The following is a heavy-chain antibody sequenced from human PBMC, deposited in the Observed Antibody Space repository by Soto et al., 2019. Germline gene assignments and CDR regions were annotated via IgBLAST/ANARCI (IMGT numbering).Heavy chain of an antibody. J-gene: IGHJ5*02. V-gene: IGHV3-23*01. Sequence: PGGSLRLSCAASGFTLSSYAMSWVRQAPGKGLEWVSTFSGTGGYTYHADSVKGRFTISRDDSKNTLFLHMSSLRAADTAVYYCARGQGALITYGPFDPWGQGTLVTVSS. CDR2: FSGTGGYT. CDR1: GFTLSSYA. CDR3: ARGQGALITYGPFDP. D-gene: IGHD4-17*01.